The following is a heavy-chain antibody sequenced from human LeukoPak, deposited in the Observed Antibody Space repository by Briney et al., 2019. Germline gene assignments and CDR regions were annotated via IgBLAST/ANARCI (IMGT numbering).Heavy chain of an antibody. CDR3: ARAGSSSWYYYWFDP. J-gene: IGHJ5*02. D-gene: IGHD6-13*01. Sequence: SETLSLTCTVSGYSISSGYYWGWIRQPPGKGLEWIGYIYYSGSTYYNPSLKSRVTISVDTSKNQFSLKLSSVTAADTAVYYCARAGSSSWYYYWFDPWGQGTLVTVSS. CDR2: IYYSGST. CDR1: GYSISSGYY. V-gene: IGHV4-30-4*08.